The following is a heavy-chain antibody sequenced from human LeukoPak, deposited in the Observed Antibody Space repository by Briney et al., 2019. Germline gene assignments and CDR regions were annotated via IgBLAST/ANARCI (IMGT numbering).Heavy chain of an antibody. CDR3: AKGGRGKEVFDS. CDR2: INGGGRGT. V-gene: IGHV3-23*01. J-gene: IGHJ4*02. Sequence: GGSLRLSCAASGFTFNTYAMIWFRKPPGKGLQWLSRINGGGRGTYYADSLQGRFTISRDNSNNTLYLHMYSLRAEDTATYYCAKGGRGKEVFDSWGQGTVVTVSS. D-gene: IGHD1-26*01. CDR1: GFTFNTYA.